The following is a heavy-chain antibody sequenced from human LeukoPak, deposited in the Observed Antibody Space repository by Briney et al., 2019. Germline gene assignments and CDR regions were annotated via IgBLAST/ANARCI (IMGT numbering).Heavy chain of an antibody. V-gene: IGHV1-2*02. J-gene: IGHJ4*02. CDR2: INPNSGGT. Sequence: VRQAPGQXLEWMGWINPNSGGTNYAQKFQGRVTMTRDTSISTAYMELSRLRSDDTAVYYCARLSYSSSWYFDYWGQGTLVTVSS. CDR3: ARLSYSSSWYFDY. D-gene: IGHD6-13*01.